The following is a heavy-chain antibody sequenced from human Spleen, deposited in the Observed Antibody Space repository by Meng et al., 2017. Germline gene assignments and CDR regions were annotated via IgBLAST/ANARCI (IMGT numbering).Heavy chain of an antibody. D-gene: IGHD3-22*01. CDR2: SNHSGST. V-gene: IGHV4-34*01. CDR3: AWGQYYYDSSGYSDY. Sequence: QVQLQQVGAGLVKPSESVSLTCVVSGWSFTDYYWSWIRQPPGKGMERIWESNHSGSTNYNPSLESRATISVATSKNQFSLKLSSVTAADTDVYYCAWGQYYYDSSGYSDYWGQGTLVTVSS. CDR1: GWSFTDYY. J-gene: IGHJ4*02.